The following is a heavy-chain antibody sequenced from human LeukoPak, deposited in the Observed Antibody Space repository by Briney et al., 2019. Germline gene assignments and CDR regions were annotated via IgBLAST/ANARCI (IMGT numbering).Heavy chain of an antibody. V-gene: IGHV4-34*01. J-gene: IGHJ6*03. Sequence: SETLSLTCAVYGGSFSGYYWSWIRQPPGKGLEWIGEINHSGSTNYNPSLKSRVTISVDTSKNQFSLKLSSVTAADTAVYYCARPGRVSGSYYIPGYYYYMDVWGKGTTVTISS. CDR2: INHSGST. D-gene: IGHD3-10*01. CDR3: ARPGRVSGSYYIPGYYYYMDV. CDR1: GGSFSGYY.